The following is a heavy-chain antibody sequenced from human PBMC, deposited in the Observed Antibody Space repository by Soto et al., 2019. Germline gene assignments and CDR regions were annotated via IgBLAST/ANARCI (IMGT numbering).Heavy chain of an antibody. CDR2: IWYDGSNK. Sequence: LRLSCAASGFTFSSYGMHWVRQAPGKGLEWVAVIWYDGSNKYYVDSVKGRFTISRDNSKNTLYLQMNSLRAEDASVYYCARGIAATGKSPPDYWGQGTLVTVSS. D-gene: IGHD6-13*01. V-gene: IGHV3-33*01. J-gene: IGHJ4*02. CDR3: ARGIAATGKSPPDY. CDR1: GFTFSSYG.